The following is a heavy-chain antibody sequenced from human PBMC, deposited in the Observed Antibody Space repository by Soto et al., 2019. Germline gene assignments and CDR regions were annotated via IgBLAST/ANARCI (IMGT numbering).Heavy chain of an antibody. D-gene: IGHD2-15*01. J-gene: IGHJ6*02. Sequence: GGSLRLSCAASGFTFDDYTMHWVRQAPGKGLEWVSLISWDGGSTYYADSVKGRFTISRDNSKNSLYLQMNSLRTEDTALYYCAKDMGCSGGSCRFRYYGMDVWGQGTTVTVSS. V-gene: IGHV3-43*01. CDR2: ISWDGGST. CDR1: GFTFDDYT. CDR3: AKDMGCSGGSCRFRYYGMDV.